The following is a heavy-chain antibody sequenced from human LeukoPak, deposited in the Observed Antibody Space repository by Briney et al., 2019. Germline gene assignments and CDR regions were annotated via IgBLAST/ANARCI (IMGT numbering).Heavy chain of an antibody. Sequence: GGSLRLSCAVSGFTFSTYAMNWVRHAPGKGLEWVSSISTSSSYIYYADSVKGRFTISRDNAKNSLYLQMNSLRAEDTAVYYCARSPSGYWDFDYWGQGTLVTVSS. CDR3: ARSPSGYWDFDY. CDR1: GFTFSTYA. CDR2: ISTSSSYI. J-gene: IGHJ4*02. D-gene: IGHD6-13*01. V-gene: IGHV3-21*06.